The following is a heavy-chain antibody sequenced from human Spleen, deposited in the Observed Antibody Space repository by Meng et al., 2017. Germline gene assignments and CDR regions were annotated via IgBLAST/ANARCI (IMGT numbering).Heavy chain of an antibody. CDR2: IKQDGSEK. J-gene: IGHJ6*02. Sequence: GESLKISCAASGFTFSSYWMSWVRQAPGKGLEWVANIKQDGSEKYYVDSVKGRFTISRDNAKNSLYLQMNSLRAEDTAVYYCARAPYGIDVWGQGTMVTVSS. CDR1: GFTFSSYW. CDR3: ARAPYGIDV. V-gene: IGHV3-7*01.